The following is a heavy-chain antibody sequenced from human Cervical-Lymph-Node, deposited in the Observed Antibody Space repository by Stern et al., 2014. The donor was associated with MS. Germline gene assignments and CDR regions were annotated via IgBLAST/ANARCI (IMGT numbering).Heavy chain of an antibody. J-gene: IGHJ4*02. CDR2: INPIFGTA. CDR1: GGTFSSYA. Sequence: QVQLVQSGAEVKKPGSSVKVSCKASGGTFSSYAISWVRQAPGQGLEWMGGINPIFGTANYAQNFQGRVTITAADSTSTAYMELSSLRSEDTAVYYCASPGVNSWYYFDYWGQGTLVTVSS. V-gene: IGHV1-69*01. D-gene: IGHD3-3*01. CDR3: ASPGVNSWYYFDY.